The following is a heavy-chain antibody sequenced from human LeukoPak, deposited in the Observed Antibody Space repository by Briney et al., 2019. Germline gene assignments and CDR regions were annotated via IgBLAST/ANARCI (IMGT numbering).Heavy chain of an antibody. Sequence: SETLSLTCTVSGDSISTSSYYWGWIRQPPGKGLEWLGSIYYSGSTYYNPSLKSRVSISVDTSKNQFSLNLYSVTAADTAVFYCARSYYYDYRQIDYWGQGTLVTVSS. V-gene: IGHV4-39*01. CDR2: IYYSGST. J-gene: IGHJ4*02. D-gene: IGHD3-22*01. CDR3: ARSYYYDYRQIDY. CDR1: GDSISTSSYY.